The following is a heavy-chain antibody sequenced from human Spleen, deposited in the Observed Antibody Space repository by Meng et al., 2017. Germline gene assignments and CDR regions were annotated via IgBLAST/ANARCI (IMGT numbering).Heavy chain of an antibody. V-gene: IGHV4-39*07. J-gene: IGHJ3*02. Sequence: SETLSLTCTVSGGSISSSSYYWGWIRQPPGKGLEWIGNIYYSGSTYYNPSLKSRVTISVDTSKNQFSLKLSSVTAADTAVYYCAGEGSGDAFDIWGQGTMVTVSS. CDR3: AGEGSGDAFDI. CDR2: IYYSGST. CDR1: GGSISSSSYY. D-gene: IGHD3-10*01.